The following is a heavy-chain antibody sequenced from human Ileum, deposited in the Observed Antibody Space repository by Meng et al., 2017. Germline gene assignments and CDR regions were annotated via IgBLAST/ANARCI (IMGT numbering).Heavy chain of an antibody. Sequence: QVQLQQWGTGLLKPSENLSLTCVVYCGSLSGYYLSWIRQPPGKGLEWIGEINHSGSTNYNPSLKSRVTISVDTSKNQFSLKLSSVTAADTAVYYCARDRFFPGYWGQGTRVTVDS. CDR3: ARDRFFPGY. J-gene: IGHJ4*02. CDR1: CGSLSGYY. D-gene: IGHD3-3*01. CDR2: INHSGST. V-gene: IGHV4-34*01.